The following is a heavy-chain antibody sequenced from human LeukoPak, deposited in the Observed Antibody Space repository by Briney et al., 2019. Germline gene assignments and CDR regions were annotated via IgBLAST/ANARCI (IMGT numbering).Heavy chain of an antibody. CDR1: GDSVSNKTTA. D-gene: IGHD3-3*02. CDR3: AGGYSISF. CDR2: TYYRSKWYH. Sequence: SQTLSLTCAISGDSVSNKTTAWNWIRQSPSRGLEWLGRTYYRSKWYHEYALSVTSRITINRDTSKNQFSLHLDSVTPEDTAVYYCAGGYSISFWGQGTLVTVSS. V-gene: IGHV6-1*01. J-gene: IGHJ4*02.